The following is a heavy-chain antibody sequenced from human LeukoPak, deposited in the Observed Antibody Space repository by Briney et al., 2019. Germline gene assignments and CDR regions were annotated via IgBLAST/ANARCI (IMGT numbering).Heavy chain of an antibody. D-gene: IGHD6-19*01. CDR2: INPSGGST. V-gene: IGHV1-46*01. J-gene: IGHJ3*02. Sequence: ASVKVSCKASGYTFTSYYMHWVRQAPGQGLEWMRIINPSGGSTSYAQKFQGRVTMTRDMSTSTVYMELSSLRSEDTAVYYCASSIAVASDAFDIWGQGTMVTLSS. CDR3: ASSIAVASDAFDI. CDR1: GYTFTSYY.